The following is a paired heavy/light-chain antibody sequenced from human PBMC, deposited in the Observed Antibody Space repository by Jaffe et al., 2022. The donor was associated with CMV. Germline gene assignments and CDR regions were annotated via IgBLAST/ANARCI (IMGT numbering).Light chain of an antibody. Sequence: DIQMTQSPSTLSASVGDRVTITCRASQSISGWLAWYQQMPGKAPKLLIYKASSLQSGVPTRFSGSGSGTEFTLTISSLQPDDFATYYCQQYSTYPYSFGQGTKLEIK. CDR2: KAS. J-gene: IGKJ2*03. CDR3: QQYSTYPYS. V-gene: IGKV1-5*03. CDR1: QSISGW.
Heavy chain of an antibody. J-gene: IGHJ4*02. V-gene: IGHV2-5*01. D-gene: IGHD3-3*01. CDR1: GVSLTRMG. CDR3: AHNFHYDVWSGYLFRGYFDY. Sequence: QITLKESGPTLVKPTQTLTLTCVFSGVSLTRMGVGWIRQPPGKALEWLAVIYWNDDKQYNPSLKSRLTITKDTSKNQVVLTMTNLDPVDTATYYCAHNFHYDVWSGYLFRGYFDYWGQGTPVTVSS. CDR2: IYWNDDK.